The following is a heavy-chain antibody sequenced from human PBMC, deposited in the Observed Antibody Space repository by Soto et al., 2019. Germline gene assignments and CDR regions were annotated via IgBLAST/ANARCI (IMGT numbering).Heavy chain of an antibody. V-gene: IGHV3-23*01. J-gene: IGHJ3*02. CDR1: GFTFSSYA. D-gene: IGHD4-17*01. CDR3: AKRIRPHDYGDPDAFDI. Sequence: GGSLRLSCAASGFTFSSYAMSWVRQAPGKGLEWVSAISGSGGSTYYADSVKGRFTISRDNSKNTLYLQMNSLRAEDTAVYYCAKRIRPHDYGDPDAFDIWGQGTMVTVSS. CDR2: ISGSGGST.